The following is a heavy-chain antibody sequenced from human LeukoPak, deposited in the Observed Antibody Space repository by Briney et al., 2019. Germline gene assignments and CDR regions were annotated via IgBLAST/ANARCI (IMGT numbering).Heavy chain of an antibody. Sequence: GASVKLSCKASGGTFSSYAISWVRQAHGQGLEWIGRIITILGIANYEQQFKGRVTITADKSTSRAYMELSSLRYEDTAVYYCARRPWCGGDCYHRNVRAFDIWGQGTMVTVSS. D-gene: IGHD2-21*02. CDR3: ARRPWCGGDCYHRNVRAFDI. CDR2: IITILGIA. J-gene: IGHJ3*02. CDR1: GGTFSSYA. V-gene: IGHV1-69*04.